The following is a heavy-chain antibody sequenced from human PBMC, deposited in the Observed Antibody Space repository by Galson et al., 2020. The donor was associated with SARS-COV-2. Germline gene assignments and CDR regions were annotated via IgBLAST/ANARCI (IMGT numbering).Heavy chain of an antibody. Sequence: ASVKVSCKASGYTFTSYDINCVRPATGQGLEWMGWMNPNSGNTGYAQKFQGRVTMTRNTSISTAYMELSSLRSEDTAVYYCARPYYDFWSGYLYYFDYWGQGTLVTVSS. CDR1: GYTFTSYD. D-gene: IGHD3-3*01. CDR2: MNPNSGNT. J-gene: IGHJ4*02. V-gene: IGHV1-8*01. CDR3: ARPYYDFWSGYLYYFDY.